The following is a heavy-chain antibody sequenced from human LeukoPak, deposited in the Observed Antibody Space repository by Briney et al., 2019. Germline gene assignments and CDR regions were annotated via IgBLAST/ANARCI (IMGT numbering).Heavy chain of an antibody. Sequence: SETLSLTCTVSGGSSSSTNYYWAWIRQPPGEGLEWIGSLHYSGNIFYNPSLKSRVTISVDTSKNQFSLKLSSVTAADTAVYYCAGVTSGFYPYYFDYWGQGTLVTVSS. J-gene: IGHJ4*02. CDR1: GGSSSSTNYY. CDR2: LHYSGNI. V-gene: IGHV4-39*07. D-gene: IGHD3-22*01. CDR3: AGVTSGFYPYYFDY.